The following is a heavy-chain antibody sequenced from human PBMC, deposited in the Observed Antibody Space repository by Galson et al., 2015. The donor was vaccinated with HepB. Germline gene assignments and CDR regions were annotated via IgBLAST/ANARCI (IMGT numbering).Heavy chain of an antibody. Sequence: SVKVSCKASGYIFSSYGISWVRQAPGQGLEWMGWISPYNDNTNYVQKLQGRVTMTTDTSTSTAYMELRSLRSDDTAVYYCARDSGISVNAEYFQEWGQGTLVTVSS. CDR1: GYIFSSYG. CDR2: ISPYNDNT. J-gene: IGHJ1*01. CDR3: ARDSGISVNAEYFQE. D-gene: IGHD4-11*01. V-gene: IGHV1-18*01.